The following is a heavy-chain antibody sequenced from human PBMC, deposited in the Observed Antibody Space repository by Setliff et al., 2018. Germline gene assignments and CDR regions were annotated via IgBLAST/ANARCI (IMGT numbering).Heavy chain of an antibody. CDR2: INAGNGDT. V-gene: IGHV1-3*01. Sequence: ASVKVSCKASGYTFTNYAIHWVRQAPGQRLEWMGWINAGNGDTKYSQKFQGRVTITRDTSASTVYMELSSLRYEDTAVFYCASADVVVAPWGQGTLVTVSS. D-gene: IGHD2-21*01. J-gene: IGHJ4*02. CDR3: ASADVVVAP. CDR1: GYTFTNYA.